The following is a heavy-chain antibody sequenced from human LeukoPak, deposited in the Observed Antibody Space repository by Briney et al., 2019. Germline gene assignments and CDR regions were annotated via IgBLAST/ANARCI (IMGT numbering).Heavy chain of an antibody. J-gene: IGHJ3*02. CDR2: IYPRNYDT. V-gene: IGHV5-51*01. Sequence: GESLKISCEASGYTFANSWIGWVRQMPGKGLEYMGIIYPRNYDTRYSPSFEGQVTITADRSINTAYLQWSSLKASDTAMYYCARVIGYSGYDLGAFDIWGQGTMVTVSS. D-gene: IGHD5-12*01. CDR3: ARVIGYSGYDLGAFDI. CDR1: GYTFANSW.